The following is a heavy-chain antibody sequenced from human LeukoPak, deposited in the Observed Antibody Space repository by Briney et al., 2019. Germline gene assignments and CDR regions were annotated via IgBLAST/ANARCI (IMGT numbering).Heavy chain of an antibody. J-gene: IGHJ4*02. CDR3: TTPYYYDSSGYGSL. D-gene: IGHD3-22*01. CDR2: IKSKTDGGTT. Sequence: GGSLRLSCAASGFTFSNAWMSWVRQAPGKGLEWVGRIKSKTDGGTTDYAAPVKGRFTISRDDSKNTLYLQMNSLKTEDTAVYYCTTPYYYDSSGYGSLWGQGTLVTVSS. CDR1: GFTFSNAW. V-gene: IGHV3-15*01.